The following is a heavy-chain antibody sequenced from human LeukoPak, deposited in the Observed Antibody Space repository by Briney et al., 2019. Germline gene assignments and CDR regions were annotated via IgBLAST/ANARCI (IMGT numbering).Heavy chain of an antibody. Sequence: GGSLRLSCAASGFTFSSYSMNWVRQAPGKGLEWVSYISSSSSTIYYADSVKGRFTISRDNAKNSLYLQMNSLRAEDTAVYYCAKDWYHDYGDHDLYYYYYGMDVWGQGTTVTVSS. CDR2: ISSSSSTI. J-gene: IGHJ6*02. D-gene: IGHD4-17*01. CDR3: AKDWYHDYGDHDLYYYYYGMDV. CDR1: GFTFSSYS. V-gene: IGHV3-48*04.